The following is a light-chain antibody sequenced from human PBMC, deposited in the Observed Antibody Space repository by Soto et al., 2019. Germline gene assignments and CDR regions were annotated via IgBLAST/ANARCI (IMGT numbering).Light chain of an antibody. CDR3: QSYDSSLSVV. V-gene: IGLV1-40*01. Sequence: QSVLTQPPSVSGAPGQTVTISCTGSSSNIGAGYDVHWYQQLPGTAPKVLIYGDNKRPSGVPERVSGSKSGTSASLAITGLQPEDEADYYCQSYDSSLSVVFGGGTKLTVL. CDR1: SSNIGAGYD. J-gene: IGLJ3*02. CDR2: GDN.